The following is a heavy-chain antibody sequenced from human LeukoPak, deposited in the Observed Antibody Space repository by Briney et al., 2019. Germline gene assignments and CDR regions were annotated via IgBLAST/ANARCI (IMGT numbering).Heavy chain of an antibody. Sequence: GASVKVSCKTSGYSFTDYYMHWVRQAPGQGLEWMGWINPNSGGTNFAQRFQDRVTMTRDMSISTAYMELSRLRSDDTAVYYCARDERYDSSGYPFDYWGQGTLVTVSS. D-gene: IGHD3-22*01. CDR2: INPNSGGT. CDR1: GYSFTDYY. CDR3: ARDERYDSSGYPFDY. J-gene: IGHJ4*02. V-gene: IGHV1-2*02.